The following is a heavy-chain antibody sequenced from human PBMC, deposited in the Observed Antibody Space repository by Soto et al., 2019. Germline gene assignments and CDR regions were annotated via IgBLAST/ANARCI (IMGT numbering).Heavy chain of an antibody. Sequence: QITLKESGPTLVKPTQTLTLTCTFSGFSLTTGGVGVGWIRQPPGKALEWLAIIYWDVDKRYSPSLKSRLTITKHTSKNQVVLTMTNLDPVDTATYYCAHTPFFGDKLDFWGQGTLVTVSS. D-gene: IGHD2-21*01. CDR1: GFSLTTGGVG. CDR3: AHTPFFGDKLDF. CDR2: IYWDVDK. V-gene: IGHV2-5*02. J-gene: IGHJ4*02.